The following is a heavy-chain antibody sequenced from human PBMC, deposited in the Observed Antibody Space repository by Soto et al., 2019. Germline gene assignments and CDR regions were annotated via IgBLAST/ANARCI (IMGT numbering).Heavy chain of an antibody. V-gene: IGHV4-59*08. J-gene: IGHJ2*01. CDR1: GGSISSYY. CDR2: ISYSGST. CDR3: ARFNWYFDL. Sequence: QVQLQESGPGLVKPSENLSLTCTVSGGSISSYYWRWIRQAPGKGLEWIGCISYSGSTNYNPSLKSRVTISVDTSKNQFSLKLSSVTAADTAVYYCARFNWYFDLWGRGTLVTVSS.